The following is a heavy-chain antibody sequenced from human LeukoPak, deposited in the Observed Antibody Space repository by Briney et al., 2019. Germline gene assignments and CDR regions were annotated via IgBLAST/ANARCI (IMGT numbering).Heavy chain of an antibody. D-gene: IGHD3-10*01. CDR2: ISGDGGST. J-gene: IGHJ3*02. Sequence: PGGSLRLSCAASGFTFSSYAMSWVRQAPGKGLEWVSLISGDGGSTYYADSVKGRFTISRDNSKNSLYLQMNSLRTEDTALYYCAKTAGNQLWLLFRAFDIWGQGTMVTVSS. V-gene: IGHV3-43*02. CDR1: GFTFSSYA. CDR3: AKTAGNQLWLLFRAFDI.